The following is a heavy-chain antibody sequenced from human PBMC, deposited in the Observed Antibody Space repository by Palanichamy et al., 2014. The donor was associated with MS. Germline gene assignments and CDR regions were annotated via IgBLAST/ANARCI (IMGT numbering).Heavy chain of an antibody. D-gene: IGHD3-16*01. CDR2: IDPHDSYT. Sequence: EVQLVQSGAEVKKPGRSLTISCQGSGFIFTSYSISWVRQVPGKGLEWMGRIDPHDSYTYYGPSFEDHVTISADKSNSIASLQWSSLKASDTAIYFCAREEXGGKTYYYDGGPYLHWGQGTLVTVSS. CDR1: GFIFTSYS. CDR3: AREEXGGKTYYYDGGPYLH. V-gene: IGHV5-10-1*03. J-gene: IGHJ1*01.